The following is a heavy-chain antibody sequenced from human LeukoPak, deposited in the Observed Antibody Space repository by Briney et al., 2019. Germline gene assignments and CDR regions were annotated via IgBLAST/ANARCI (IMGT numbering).Heavy chain of an antibody. D-gene: IGHD3-3*01. CDR3: ARTAENPPLESVGIFGVVPWALDAFDI. CDR2: IYYSGST. Sequence: SETLSLTCTVSGGFISSSDHYWSWIRQPPGKGLEWIGYIYYSGSTNYNPSLKSRVTISVDTSKNQFSLKLSSVTAADTAVYYCARTAENPPLESVGIFGVVPWALDAFDIWGQGTMVTVSS. V-gene: IGHV4-61*08. CDR1: GGFISSSDHY. J-gene: IGHJ3*02.